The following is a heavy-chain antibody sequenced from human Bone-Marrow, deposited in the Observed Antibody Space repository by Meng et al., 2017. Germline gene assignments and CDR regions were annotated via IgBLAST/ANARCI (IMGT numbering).Heavy chain of an antibody. J-gene: IGHJ4*02. D-gene: IGHD2-15*01. CDR2: INHSGST. V-gene: IGHV4-34*01. CDR1: GGSFSGYY. CDR3: ARGRVVAATNPKFDY. Sequence: QVPLQQWGAGLLKPSETLSLTCACYGGSFSGYYWSWIRQPPGKGLEWIGEINHSGSTNYNPSLKSRVTISVDTSKNQFSLKLSSVTAADTAVYYCARGRVVAATNPKFDYWGQGTLVTVSS.